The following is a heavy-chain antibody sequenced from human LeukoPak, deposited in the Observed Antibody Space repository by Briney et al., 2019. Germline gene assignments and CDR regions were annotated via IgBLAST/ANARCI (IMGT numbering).Heavy chain of an antibody. J-gene: IGHJ6*03. CDR3: ASEVAARPGYYYMDV. D-gene: IGHD6-6*01. V-gene: IGHV1-69*06. Sequence: EASVKVSCKASGYTFTRYAISWVRQAPGQGLEWMGGIIPIFGTANYAQKFQGRVTIIADKFTSTAYMELSSLRSEDTAVYYCASEVAARPGYYYMDVWGKGTTVTVSS. CDR1: GYTFTRYA. CDR2: IIPIFGTA.